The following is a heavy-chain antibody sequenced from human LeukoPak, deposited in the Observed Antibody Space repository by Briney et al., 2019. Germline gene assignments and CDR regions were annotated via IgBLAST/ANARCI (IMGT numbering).Heavy chain of an antibody. J-gene: IGHJ4*02. V-gene: IGHV3-23*01. CDR1: GFTFSSYA. D-gene: IGHD2-15*01. CDR2: ISGSGGST. Sequence: GGSLRLSRAASGFTFSSYAMSWVRQAPGKGLEWVSAISGSGGSTYYADSVKGRFTISRDNSKNTLYLQMNSLRAEDTAVYYCAKGLVVVAATPVDYWGQGTLVTVSS. CDR3: AKGLVVVAATPVDY.